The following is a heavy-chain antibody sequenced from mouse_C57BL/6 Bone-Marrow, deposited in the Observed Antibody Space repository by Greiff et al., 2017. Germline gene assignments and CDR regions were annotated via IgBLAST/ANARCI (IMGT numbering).Heavy chain of an antibody. D-gene: IGHD2-3*01. CDR3: ARLYDGYWYAMDY. CDR1: GYTFTSYW. J-gene: IGHJ4*01. CDR2: IYPGSGST. V-gene: IGHV1-55*01. Sequence: QVQLQQPGAELVKPGASVKMSCKASGYTFTSYWITWVKQRPGQGLEWIGDIYPGSGSTNYNEKFKSKATLTVDTSSSTAYMQLSSLTSEDSAVYYCARLYDGYWYAMDYWGQGTSVTVSS.